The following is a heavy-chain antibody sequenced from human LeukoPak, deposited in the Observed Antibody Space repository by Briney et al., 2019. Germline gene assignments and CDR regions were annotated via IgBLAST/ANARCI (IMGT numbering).Heavy chain of an antibody. J-gene: IGHJ5*02. Sequence: SETLSLTCTVSGGSINNYYWSWIRQSPGKGLEWIEDIYYSGSTKYNPSLKSRVTISLDTSKNQFSLKLSSVTAADTAVYYCARGGINNWFDPWGQGTLVTVSS. D-gene: IGHD3-16*01. CDR2: IYYSGST. V-gene: IGHV4-59*01. CDR3: ARGGINNWFDP. CDR1: GGSINNYY.